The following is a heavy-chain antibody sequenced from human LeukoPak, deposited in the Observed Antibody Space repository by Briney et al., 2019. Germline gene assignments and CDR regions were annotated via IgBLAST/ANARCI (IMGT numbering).Heavy chain of an antibody. J-gene: IGHJ4*02. D-gene: IGHD4-23*01. V-gene: IGHV4-34*01. CDR3: ARGRVRWYPETFDY. Sequence: SETLSLTCAVYGGSFSGYYWSWIRQPPGKGLEWIGEINHSGSTNYNPSLKSRVTISVDTSKNQFSLKLSSVTAADTAVYYCARGRVRWYPETFDYWGQGTLVTVSS. CDR1: GGSFSGYY. CDR2: INHSGST.